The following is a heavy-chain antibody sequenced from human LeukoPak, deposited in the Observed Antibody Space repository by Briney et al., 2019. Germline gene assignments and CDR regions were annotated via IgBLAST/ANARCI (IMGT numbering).Heavy chain of an antibody. V-gene: IGHV3-30*18. CDR1: GFTFSSYG. CDR3: AKGEVGLLLGY. CDR2: ISYDGSNK. J-gene: IGHJ4*02. Sequence: PGGSLRLSCAASGFTFSSYGMHWVRQAPGKGLEWVAVISYDGSNKYYADSVKGRFTISRDNSKNTLYLQMNSLRAEDTAVYYCAKGEVGLLLGYWGQGTLVTVSS. D-gene: IGHD3-22*01.